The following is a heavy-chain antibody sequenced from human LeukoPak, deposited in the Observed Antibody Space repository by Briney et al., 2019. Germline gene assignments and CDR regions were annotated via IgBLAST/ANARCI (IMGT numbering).Heavy chain of an antibody. D-gene: IGHD3-10*01. Sequence: GGSLRLSCAASGISFRNYAMSWVRQAPARGPEWVSSLRGNDETFYADSVKGRFTISRDNSKNTLYLQMNSLRAEDTAVYYCAKETSYYGSGSYSPNWGQGTLVTVSS. CDR2: LRGNDET. CDR1: GISFRNYA. V-gene: IGHV3-23*01. J-gene: IGHJ4*02. CDR3: AKETSYYGSGSYSPN.